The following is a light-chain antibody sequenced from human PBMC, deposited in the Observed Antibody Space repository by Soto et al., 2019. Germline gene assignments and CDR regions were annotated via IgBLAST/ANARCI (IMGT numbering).Light chain of an antibody. J-gene: IGKJ2*01. CDR3: QQYNNWLYT. V-gene: IGKV3-15*01. CDR2: DAS. Sequence: EIVMTQSPATLSVSPGERATLSCRASQSVSSNLAWYQQKPGQAPRLLIYDASTRATGIPARFSGSGSGTEFTLTIGSLQSEDFAVYYCQQYNNWLYTFGQGTKLEIK. CDR1: QSVSSN.